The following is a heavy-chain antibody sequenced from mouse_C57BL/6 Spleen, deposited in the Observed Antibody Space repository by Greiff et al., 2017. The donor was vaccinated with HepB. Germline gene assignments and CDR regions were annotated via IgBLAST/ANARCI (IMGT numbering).Heavy chain of an antibody. D-gene: IGHD2-3*01. CDR1: GYTFTDYY. V-gene: IGHV1-26*01. CDR2: INPNNGGT. CDR3: ARSWDGYYGGSAMDY. Sequence: VQLQQSGPELVKPGASVKISCKASGYTFTDYYINWVKQSHGKSLEWIGDINPNNGGTSYNQKFKGKATLTVDKSSSTAYMELRSLTSEDSAVYYCARSWDGYYGGSAMDYWGQGTSVTVSS. J-gene: IGHJ4*01.